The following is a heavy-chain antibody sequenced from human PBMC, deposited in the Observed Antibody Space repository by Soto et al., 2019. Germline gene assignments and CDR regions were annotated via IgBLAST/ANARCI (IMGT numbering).Heavy chain of an antibody. D-gene: IGHD6-6*01. CDR2: INHSGST. CDR1: GGSFSGYY. CDR3: AGRRGSSSEVNWFDP. V-gene: IGHV4-34*01. J-gene: IGHJ5*02. Sequence: QVQLQQWGAGLLKPSETLSLTCAVYGGSFSGYYWSWIRQPPGKGLEWIAEINHSGSTNYNPSLKSRVTISVDTSKNQFSLKLSSVTAADTAVYYCAGRRGSSSEVNWFDPWGQGTLVTVSS.